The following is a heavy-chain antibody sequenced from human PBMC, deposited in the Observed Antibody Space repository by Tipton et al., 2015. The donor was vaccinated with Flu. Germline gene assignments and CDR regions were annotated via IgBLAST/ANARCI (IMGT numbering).Heavy chain of an antibody. CDR3: ARLRVGSSSVFDQ. J-gene: IGHJ4*02. V-gene: IGHV4-59*08. D-gene: IGHD1-26*01. Sequence: LRLSCTVSGDSIRTFHWSWIRQSPGKGLEWIGDVSYGGYAKYNPSLDGRVTMSVDTSNNQFSLILSSVTAADTAVFYCARLRVGSSSVFDQWGQGTLVSVSS. CDR1: GDSIRTFH. CDR2: VSYGGYA.